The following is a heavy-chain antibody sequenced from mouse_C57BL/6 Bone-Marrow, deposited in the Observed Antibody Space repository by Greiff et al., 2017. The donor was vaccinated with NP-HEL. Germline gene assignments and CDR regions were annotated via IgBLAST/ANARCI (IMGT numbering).Heavy chain of an antibody. Sequence: VHVKQSVAELVRPGASVKLSCTASGFNIKNTYMHWVKQRPEQGLEWIGGIDPANGNTKYAPKFQGKATITADTSSNTAYLQLSSLTSEDTAIYYCARRVTTVVAGGYFDVWGTGTTVTVSS. J-gene: IGHJ1*03. V-gene: IGHV14-3*01. CDR3: ARRVTTVVAGGYFDV. CDR1: GFNIKNTY. CDR2: IDPANGNT. D-gene: IGHD1-1*01.